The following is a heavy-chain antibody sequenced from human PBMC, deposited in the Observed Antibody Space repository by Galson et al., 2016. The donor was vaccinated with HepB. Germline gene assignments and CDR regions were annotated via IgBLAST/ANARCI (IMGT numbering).Heavy chain of an antibody. CDR2: ISSSSRTI. V-gene: IGHV3-48*01. CDR3: ARETNSDWFFDL. J-gene: IGHJ2*01. Sequence: SLRLSCAASGFTFSNYSMNWVRQAPGKGLEWVSDISSSSRTIYYADSVKGRFTISRDNAKNSLYLQMNGLRAEDTALYYCARETNSDWFFDLCGRGTLVTASS. D-gene: IGHD4-23*01. CDR1: GFTFSNYS.